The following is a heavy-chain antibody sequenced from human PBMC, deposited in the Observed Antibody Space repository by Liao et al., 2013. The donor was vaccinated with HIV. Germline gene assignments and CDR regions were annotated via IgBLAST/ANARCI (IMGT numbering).Heavy chain of an antibody. CDR1: GGSFSGYY. Sequence: QVQLQQWGAGLLKPSETLSLTCAVYGGSFSGYYWSWIRQPPGKGLEWIGEINHSGSTNYNPSLKSRVTISVDTSKNQFSLKLSSVTAADTAVYYCARGHRGIAAAGIGAYYYYYMDVWGKGTTVTVSS. D-gene: IGHD6-13*01. CDR3: ARGHRGIAAAGIGAYYYYYMDV. J-gene: IGHJ6*03. V-gene: IGHV4-34*01. CDR2: INHSGST.